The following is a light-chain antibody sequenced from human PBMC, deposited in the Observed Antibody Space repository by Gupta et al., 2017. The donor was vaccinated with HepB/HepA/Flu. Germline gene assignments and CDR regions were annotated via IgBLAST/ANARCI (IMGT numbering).Light chain of an antibody. CDR2: KAS. V-gene: IGKV1-5*03. CDR3: QQYNSFSRT. J-gene: IGKJ1*01. Sequence: DIQMTQSPSTLSASVGDRVAITCRASQSIGSWLAWYQQRPGKAPTLLIYKASTLESGVPSRFSASGSGTEFTLTINSLQSDYFSTYYCQQYNSFSRTFGQGTKVEI. CDR1: QSIGSW.